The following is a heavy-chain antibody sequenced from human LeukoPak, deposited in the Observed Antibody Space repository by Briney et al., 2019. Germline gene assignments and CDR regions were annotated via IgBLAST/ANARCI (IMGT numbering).Heavy chain of an antibody. V-gene: IGHV3-21*01. J-gene: IGHJ4*02. CDR1: GFSFSSYT. CDR3: AKARGYYLQNFDY. D-gene: IGHD2/OR15-2a*01. CDR2: ISSSSYI. Sequence: PGGSLRLSCAASGFSFSSYTMNWVRQAPGKGLEWVSIISSSSYIYYADSVKGRFTISRDNAKNALYLQMNSLRVEDTAVYYCAKARGYYLQNFDYWGQGTLVTVSS.